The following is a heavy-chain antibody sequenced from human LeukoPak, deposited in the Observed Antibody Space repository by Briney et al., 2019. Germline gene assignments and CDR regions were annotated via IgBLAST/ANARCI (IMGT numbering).Heavy chain of an antibody. Sequence: GGSLRLPCAASGFTFSSYEMNWVRQAPGKGLEWVSYISSSSNTMYYADSVKGRFTISRDNAKNSLYLQMNSLRDEDTAVYYCARAFDYWGQGTLVAVSS. CDR3: ARAFDY. V-gene: IGHV3-48*03. CDR2: ISSSSNTM. J-gene: IGHJ4*02. CDR1: GFTFSSYE.